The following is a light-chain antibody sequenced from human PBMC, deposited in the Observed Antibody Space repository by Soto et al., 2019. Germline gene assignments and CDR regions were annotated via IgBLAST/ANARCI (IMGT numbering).Light chain of an antibody. CDR3: GTWDSSLIAAV. CDR2: DNN. V-gene: IGLV1-51*01. Sequence: QSVLTQPPAVSAAPGQKVTISCSGSTSNIGNNYVSWYQQLPRTAPKLLIYDNNKRPSGILDRFSGSKSGTSATLGITGLQTGDEADYYCGTWDSSLIAAVFGGGTKVTVL. J-gene: IGLJ2*01. CDR1: TSNIGNNY.